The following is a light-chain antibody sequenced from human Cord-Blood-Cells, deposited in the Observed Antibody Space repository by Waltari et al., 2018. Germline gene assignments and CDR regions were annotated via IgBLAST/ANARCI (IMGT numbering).Light chain of an antibody. CDR2: AAS. Sequence: DIQMTQPPASLSAAVGDRVTITCRASQSISSYLNWYQQKPGKAPKLLIYAASSLQSGVPSRFSGSGSGTDFTLTISSLQPEDFATYYCQQSYSTPYTFGQGTKLKIK. CDR3: QQSYSTPYT. V-gene: IGKV1-39*01. CDR1: QSISSY. J-gene: IGKJ2*01.